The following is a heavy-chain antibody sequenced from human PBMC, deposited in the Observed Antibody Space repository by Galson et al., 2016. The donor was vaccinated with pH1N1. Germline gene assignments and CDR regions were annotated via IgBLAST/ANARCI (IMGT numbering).Heavy chain of an antibody. CDR3: ASTYCGGDCHILDY. Sequence: SETLSLTCTVSGGSISSSSYYWGWIRQLPGKGLEWIGSIYYSGSTNYNPSLKSRVTISVDTSKNQFSLKLSSVTAADTAVYYCASTYCGGDCHILDYWGQGTLVTVSS. CDR2: IYYSGST. D-gene: IGHD2-21*01. J-gene: IGHJ4*02. V-gene: IGHV4-39*01. CDR1: GGSISSSSYY.